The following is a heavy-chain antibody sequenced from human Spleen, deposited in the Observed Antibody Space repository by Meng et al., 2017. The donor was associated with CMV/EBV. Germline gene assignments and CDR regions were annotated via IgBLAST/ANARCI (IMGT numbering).Heavy chain of an antibody. J-gene: IGHJ4*01. Sequence: VSGGSISSGTYWWGWIRQPPGKGLEWIASMYYTAGSYYNPSLKGRATISVDTSKNQLSLKVNSVTAADTAVYYCARHWARYYFDYWGHGTLVTSPQ. CDR2: MYYTAGS. V-gene: IGHV4-39*01. D-gene: IGHD3/OR15-3a*01. CDR1: GGSISSGTYW. CDR3: ARHWARYYFDY.